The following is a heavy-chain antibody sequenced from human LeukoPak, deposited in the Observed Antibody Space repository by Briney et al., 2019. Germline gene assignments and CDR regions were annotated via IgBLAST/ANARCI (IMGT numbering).Heavy chain of an antibody. CDR3: ARGDYGGFYYYYYMDV. D-gene: IGHD4-23*01. V-gene: IGHV3-7*01. CDR2: IKGDGSEK. J-gene: IGHJ6*03. CDR1: GFTFSSYW. Sequence: PGGSLRLSCAASGFTFSSYWMTWIRQAPGKGLEWVGNIKGDGSEKYYVDSVKGRFTISRDNAKNTLYLQMNSLRAEDTAVYYCARGDYGGFYYYYYMDVWGKGTTVTISS.